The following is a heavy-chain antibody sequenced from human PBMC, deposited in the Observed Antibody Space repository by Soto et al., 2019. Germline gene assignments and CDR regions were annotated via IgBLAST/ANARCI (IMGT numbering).Heavy chain of an antibody. D-gene: IGHD3-3*01. V-gene: IGHV4-30-4*01. CDR2: IYYSGST. Sequence: TVSGGSISSGDYYWSWIRQPPGKGLEWIGYIYYSGSTYYNPSLKSRVTISVDTSKNQFSLKLSSVTAADTAVYYCARVKGEWLSAYYFDYWGQGTLVTVSS. CDR1: GGSISSGDYY. CDR3: ARVKGEWLSAYYFDY. J-gene: IGHJ4*02.